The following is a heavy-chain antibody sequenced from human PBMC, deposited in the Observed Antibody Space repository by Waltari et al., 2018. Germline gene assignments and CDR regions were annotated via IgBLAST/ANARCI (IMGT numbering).Heavy chain of an antibody. J-gene: IGHJ3*02. V-gene: IGHV3-9*01. Sequence: EVQLVESGGGLVQPGRSLRLSCAAYGFTFVAYAMQWVRQAPGKGLEWVSGISWNSGSIGYADSVKGRFTISRDNAKNSLYLQMNSLRAEDTALYYCAKAFPYEAFDINDAFDIWGQGTMVTVSS. CDR2: ISWNSGSI. D-gene: IGHD2-15*01. CDR1: GFTFVAYA. CDR3: AKAFPYEAFDINDAFDI.